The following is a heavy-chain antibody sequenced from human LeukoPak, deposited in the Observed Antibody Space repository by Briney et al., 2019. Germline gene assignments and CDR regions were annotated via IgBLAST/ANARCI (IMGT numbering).Heavy chain of an antibody. Sequence: PGGSLRLSCAASGLTFSSYSMNWVRQAPGKGLEWVSYISSSSSTIYYADSVKGRFTISRDNSKNTLYLQMNSLRAEDTAVYYCAKWGCSGSDCYPFDYWGQGTLVTVSS. CDR3: AKWGCSGSDCYPFDY. D-gene: IGHD2-21*02. V-gene: IGHV3-48*01. CDR2: ISSSSSTI. CDR1: GLTFSSYS. J-gene: IGHJ4*02.